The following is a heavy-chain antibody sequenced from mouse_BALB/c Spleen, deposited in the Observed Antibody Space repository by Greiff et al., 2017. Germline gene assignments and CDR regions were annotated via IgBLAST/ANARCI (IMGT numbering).Heavy chain of an antibody. CDR3: AREGSNMITTDYAMDY. CDR1: GYTFTDYN. CDR2: IYPYNGGT. D-gene: IGHD2-4*01. Sequence: EVQLQQSGPELVKPGASVKISCKASGYTFTDYNMHWVKQSHGKSLEWIGYIYPYNGGTGYNQKFKSKATLTVDNSSSTAYMELRSLTSEDSAVYYSAREGSNMITTDYAMDYWGQGTSVTVSS. J-gene: IGHJ4*01. V-gene: IGHV1S29*02.